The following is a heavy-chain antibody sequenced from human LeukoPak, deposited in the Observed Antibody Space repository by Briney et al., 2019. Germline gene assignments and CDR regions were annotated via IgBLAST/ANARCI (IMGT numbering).Heavy chain of an antibody. CDR1: GYTFTSSD. CDR3: ARGRSGLAAAGTYDY. J-gene: IGHJ4*02. V-gene: IGHV1-8*01. Sequence: ASVKVSCKASGYTFTSSDINWVRQATGQGLEWMGWINPKSGRTGYAKKFQDRVSMTMNTSISTAYMEVSILRFDDTAVYYCARGRSGLAAAGTYDYWGQGTLITVSS. CDR2: INPKSGRT. D-gene: IGHD6-13*01.